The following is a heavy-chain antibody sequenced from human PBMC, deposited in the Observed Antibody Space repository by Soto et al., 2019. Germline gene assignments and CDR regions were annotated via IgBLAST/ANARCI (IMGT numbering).Heavy chain of an antibody. CDR3: ARAPALDIVVVVALYGYYFDY. D-gene: IGHD2-15*01. CDR1: GGSFSGYY. J-gene: IGHJ4*02. Sequence: QVQLQQWGAGLLKPSETLSLTCAVYGGSFSGYYWSWIRQPPGEGLEWIGEINHSGSTNYNPSLKSRVTISVDTSKNQFSLKLSSVTAADTAVYYCARAPALDIVVVVALYGYYFDYWGQGTLVTVSS. CDR2: INHSGST. V-gene: IGHV4-34*01.